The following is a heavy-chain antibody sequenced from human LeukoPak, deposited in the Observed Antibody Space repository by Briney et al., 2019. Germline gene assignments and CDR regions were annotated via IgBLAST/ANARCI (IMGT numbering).Heavy chain of an antibody. CDR1: GYTFTSYG. V-gene: IGHV1-18*01. CDR3: AASSGRLGYWYFDL. D-gene: IGHD6-19*01. CDR2: ISAYNGNT. J-gene: IGHJ2*01. Sequence: ASVKVSCKASGYTFTSYGISWVRQAPGQGLEWMGWISAYNGNTNYAQKLQGRVTMTTDTSTSTAYMELRSLRSDDTAVYYCAASSGRLGYWYFDLWGRGTLVTVSS.